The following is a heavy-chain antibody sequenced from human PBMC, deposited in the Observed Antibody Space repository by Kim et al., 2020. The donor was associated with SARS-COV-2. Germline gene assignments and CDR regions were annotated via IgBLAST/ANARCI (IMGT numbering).Heavy chain of an antibody. CDR3: ALWFGELLYPREKNYYYYYGMDV. CDR1: GGSISSGGYY. Sequence: SETLSLTCTVSGGSISSGGYYWSWIRQHPGKGLEWIGYIYYSGSTYYNPSLKSRVTISVDTSKNQFSLKLSSVTAADTAVYYCALWFGELLYPREKNYYYYYGMDVWGQGTTVTVSS. J-gene: IGHJ6*02. CDR2: IYYSGST. D-gene: IGHD3-10*01. V-gene: IGHV4-31*03.